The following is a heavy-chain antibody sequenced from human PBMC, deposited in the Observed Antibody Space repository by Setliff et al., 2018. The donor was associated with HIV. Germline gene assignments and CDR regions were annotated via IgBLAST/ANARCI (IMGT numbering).Heavy chain of an antibody. CDR3: ARGRSRYYYDGSGYYVDY. V-gene: IGHV4-59*01. Sequence: PSETLSLTCTASGGSISGYYWSWIRQPPGKGLEWIGYIYYIGNTNYNPSLKGRVTLSVDTSKNQLSLKLSSVTAADTAVYYCARGRSRYYYDGSGYYVDYWGQGTLVTVSS. CDR2: IYYIGNT. J-gene: IGHJ4*02. D-gene: IGHD3-22*01. CDR1: GGSISGYY.